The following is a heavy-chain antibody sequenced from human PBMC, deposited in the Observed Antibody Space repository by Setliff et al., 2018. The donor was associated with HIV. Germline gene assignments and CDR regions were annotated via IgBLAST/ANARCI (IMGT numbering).Heavy chain of an antibody. CDR2: IYYSGST. CDR3: AKDIPGPAINSGRIKNWFDP. V-gene: IGHV4-59*12. Sequence: SETLSLTCTVSDSGTYYWSWIRQPPGKGLEWIGYIYYSGSTNYNPSLKSRVTISVDTSKNEFSLKVISVTAADTAVYYCAKDIPGPAINSGRIKNWFDPWGEGTLVTVSS. J-gene: IGHJ5*02. CDR1: DSGTYY. D-gene: IGHD6-19*01.